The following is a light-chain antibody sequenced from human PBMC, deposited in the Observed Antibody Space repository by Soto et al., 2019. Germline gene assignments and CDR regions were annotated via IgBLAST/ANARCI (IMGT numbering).Light chain of an antibody. CDR3: QQYGSSPRA. CDR1: QSVNGNY. J-gene: IGKJ1*01. Sequence: EIVLTQSPGILSLSPGQRATLSCRASQSVNGNYLAWYQQKPGQAPRLLVYGPSTRATGIPDRFSGSGSGTDFTLTISRLEPKDFAVYYCQQYGSSPRAFGQGTKVEI. CDR2: GPS. V-gene: IGKV3-20*01.